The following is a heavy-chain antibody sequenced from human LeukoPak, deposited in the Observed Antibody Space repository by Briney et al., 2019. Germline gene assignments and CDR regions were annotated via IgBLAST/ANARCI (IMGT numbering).Heavy chain of an antibody. CDR3: ARGVARTYYSDTSGYAAADY. Sequence: SETLSLTCADYGGPFSGFFWSWIRQPPGKGLEWIGEINHSGSTNYNPSLKSRVTISVDTSKNQFSLKLSSVTAADTAVYYCARGVARTYYSDTSGYAAADYWGQGTLVTVSS. CDR1: GGPFSGFF. CDR2: INHSGST. J-gene: IGHJ4*02. D-gene: IGHD3-22*01. V-gene: IGHV4-34*01.